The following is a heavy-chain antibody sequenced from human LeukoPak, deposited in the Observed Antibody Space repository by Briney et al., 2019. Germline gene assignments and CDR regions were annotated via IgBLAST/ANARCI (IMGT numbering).Heavy chain of an antibody. J-gene: IGHJ4*02. D-gene: IGHD3-10*01. CDR3: ARAERPFGQKFDY. V-gene: IGHV1-69*13. Sequence: SVKASCKASEGTFSSYAISWVRQAPGQGLEWMGGIIPIFGTANYAQKFQGRVTITADESTSTAYMELSSLRSEDTAVYYCARAERPFGQKFDYWGQGTLVTVSS. CDR2: IIPIFGTA. CDR1: EGTFSSYA.